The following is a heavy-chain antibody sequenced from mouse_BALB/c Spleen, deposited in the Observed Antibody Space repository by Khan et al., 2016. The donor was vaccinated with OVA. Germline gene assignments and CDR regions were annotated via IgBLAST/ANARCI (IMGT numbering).Heavy chain of an antibody. CDR3: TRSGWAASAY. V-gene: IGHV1S81*02. J-gene: IGHJ3*01. CDR1: GYTFTSYY. CDR2: INPSDGGT. Sequence: QVQLQQPGAELVKPGASVKLSCKASGYTFTSYYMYWVKQRPGQGLEWIGGINPSDGGTNFNEKFKSKATLTVDKSSSTAYMQLSSLTSEDSAVYYCTRSGWAASAYWGQGTLVTVSA. D-gene: IGHD1-1*02.